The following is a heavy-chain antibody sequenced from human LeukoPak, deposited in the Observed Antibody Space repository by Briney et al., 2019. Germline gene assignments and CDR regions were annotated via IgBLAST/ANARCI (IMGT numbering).Heavy chain of an antibody. V-gene: IGHV3-33*08. CDR2: SSYTGATT. J-gene: IGHJ5*01. Sequence: GGSLRLSCAASRFTFSNCGMHWVRQAPGKGLEWVAVSSYTGATTYYADSVKGRFTISRDNAKNSLHLEMNSLRVEDTAVYYCAREGYNSGPIPFDSWGQGTLVTVSS. D-gene: IGHD5-18*01. CDR1: RFTFSNCG. CDR3: AREGYNSGPIPFDS.